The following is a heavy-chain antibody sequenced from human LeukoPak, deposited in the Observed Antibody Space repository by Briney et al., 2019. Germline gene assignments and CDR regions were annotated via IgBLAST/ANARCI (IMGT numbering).Heavy chain of an antibody. J-gene: IGHJ3*02. CDR2: IYFSGST. Sequence: PSETLSLTCTVSGGSISSSSDYWGWIRQPPGKGLEWIGTIYFSGSTYFNPSLKSRVTISVDTSKNQFSLKLSSVTAADTAVYYCARQSGSSWSDDAYDIWGQGTMVTVSS. D-gene: IGHD6-13*01. V-gene: IGHV4-39*01. CDR1: GGSISSSSDY. CDR3: ARQSGSSWSDDAYDI.